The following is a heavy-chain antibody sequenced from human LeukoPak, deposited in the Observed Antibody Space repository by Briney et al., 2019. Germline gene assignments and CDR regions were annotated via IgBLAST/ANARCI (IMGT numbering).Heavy chain of an antibody. V-gene: IGHV3-7*01. D-gene: IGHD4-23*01. CDR3: AREGTHYGGPEGDY. CDR1: GLTFSAYW. J-gene: IGHJ4*02. Sequence: QSGGSLRLSCAASGLTFSAYWMTWVRQAPGKGLEWVANIKYDGSEKSYVDSVKGRFTISRDNAKNSLYLQMNNLRVEDTAIYYCAREGTHYGGPEGDYWGQGTLVTVSS. CDR2: IKYDGSEK.